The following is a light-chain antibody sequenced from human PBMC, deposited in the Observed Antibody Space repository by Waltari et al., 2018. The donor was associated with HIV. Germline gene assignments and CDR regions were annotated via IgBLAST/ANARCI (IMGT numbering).Light chain of an antibody. V-gene: IGLV2-14*01. J-gene: IGLJ3*02. Sequence: QFALTQPVSVSGSPGQSITISCSGTSSDIGYYNYVSWYQQHPGKAPKLMIYEVSNRPSGISNRFSGSKSGNTASLTISALQAEDEADYFCSSVANSVTLSVLFGGGTKLTVL. CDR3: SSVANSVTLSVL. CDR1: SSDIGYYNY. CDR2: EVS.